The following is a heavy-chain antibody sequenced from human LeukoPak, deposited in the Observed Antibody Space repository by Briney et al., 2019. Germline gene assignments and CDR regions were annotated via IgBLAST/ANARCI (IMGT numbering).Heavy chain of an antibody. J-gene: IGHJ6*03. CDR3: AKDGTVADYYYYYMDV. V-gene: IGHV3-9*01. CDR2: INWDSGNI. Sequence: AGGSLRLSCAASGFTFDDYAMHWVRQAPGKGLEWVSGINWDSGNIGYADSVKGRFTISRDNAKNSLYLQMNSLRAEDTALYYCAKDGTVADYYYYYMDVWGKGTTVTVSS. CDR1: GFTFDDYA. D-gene: IGHD6-25*01.